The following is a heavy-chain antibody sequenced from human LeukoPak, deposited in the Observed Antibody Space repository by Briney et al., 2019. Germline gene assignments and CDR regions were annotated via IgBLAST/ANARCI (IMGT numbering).Heavy chain of an antibody. CDR1: GFTFSSYA. D-gene: IGHD1-20*01. Sequence: PGGSLRLSCSASGFTFSSYAMHWVRQAPGKGLEWVSSISSSSSYIYYADSVKGRFTISRDNAKNSLYLQMNSLRAEDTAVYYCARRNWNDAFDIWGQGTMVTVSS. V-gene: IGHV3-21*01. CDR2: ISSSSSYI. J-gene: IGHJ3*02. CDR3: ARRNWNDAFDI.